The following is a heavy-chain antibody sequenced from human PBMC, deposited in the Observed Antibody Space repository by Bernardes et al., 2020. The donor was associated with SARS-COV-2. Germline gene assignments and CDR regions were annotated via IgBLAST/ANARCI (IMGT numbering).Heavy chain of an antibody. D-gene: IGHD6-6*01. CDR3: ARDYFSIADY. Sequence: GGSLRLSCAASGFTFSNYWMHWVRQAPGKGLVWVSRINSDGSDTGYAESVKGRFTISRDNAKNTMYLQMNSLRAEDTAVYYCARDYFSIADYWGQGTLVTVSS. CDR1: GFTFSNYW. CDR2: INSDGSDT. J-gene: IGHJ4*02. V-gene: IGHV3-74*01.